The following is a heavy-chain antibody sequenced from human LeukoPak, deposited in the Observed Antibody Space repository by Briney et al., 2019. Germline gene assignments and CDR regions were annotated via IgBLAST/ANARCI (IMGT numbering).Heavy chain of an antibody. V-gene: IGHV3-23*01. D-gene: IGHD2-2*01. CDR3: AKPQYCSPSSCYAFDL. CDR1: GGSIGSSSYY. Sequence: ETLSLTCTVSGGSIGSSSYYWGWIRQPPGKGLEWVSAISDSGDNTPYAGSVKGRFTVSRDNSKNTLYLQMNSLRAEDTAIYYCAKPQYCSPSSCYAFDLWGQGTMVTVSS. J-gene: IGHJ3*01. CDR2: ISDSGDNT.